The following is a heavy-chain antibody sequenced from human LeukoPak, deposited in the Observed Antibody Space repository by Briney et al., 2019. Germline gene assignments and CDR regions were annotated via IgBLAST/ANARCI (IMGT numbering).Heavy chain of an antibody. CDR1: GGSISSGGYS. Sequence: SQTLSLTCAVSGGSISSGGYSWSWIRQPPGKGLEWIGYIYHSGSTYYNPSLKSRVTISVDRSKNQFSLELSSVTAADTAVYYCARHQYSSSTFGYWGQGTLVTVSS. D-gene: IGHD6-6*01. CDR2: IYHSGST. CDR3: ARHQYSSSTFGY. J-gene: IGHJ4*02. V-gene: IGHV4-30-2*01.